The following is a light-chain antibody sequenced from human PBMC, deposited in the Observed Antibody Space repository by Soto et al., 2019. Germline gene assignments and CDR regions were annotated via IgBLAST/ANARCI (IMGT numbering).Light chain of an antibody. V-gene: IGKV3-20*01. CDR3: QQYGRTPPWT. J-gene: IGKJ1*01. CDR1: QTIVSNY. CDR2: GAS. Sequence: EIVLTQSPDTVSLSPGQRVTLSCRASQTIVSNYLAWYQQKPGQAPRLLIYGASNRATDIPDRFSGSGSGTDFTLSISRVEPEDFAVYYCQQYGRTPPWTLGQGNKVEI.